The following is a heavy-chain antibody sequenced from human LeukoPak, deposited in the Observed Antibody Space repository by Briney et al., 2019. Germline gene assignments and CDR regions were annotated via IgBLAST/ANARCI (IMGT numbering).Heavy chain of an antibody. D-gene: IGHD2-15*01. CDR1: GFTFSSYS. V-gene: IGHV3-21*01. CDR2: ISSSSSYI. Sequence: GGSLRLSCAASGFTFSSYSMNWVRQAPGKGLEWVSSISSSSSYIYYADSVKGRFTISRDNAKNSLYLQMNSLRAEDTAVYYCVRPLGYCSGGSCYSPEYFQHWGQGTLVTVSS. J-gene: IGHJ1*01. CDR3: VRPLGYCSGGSCYSPEYFQH.